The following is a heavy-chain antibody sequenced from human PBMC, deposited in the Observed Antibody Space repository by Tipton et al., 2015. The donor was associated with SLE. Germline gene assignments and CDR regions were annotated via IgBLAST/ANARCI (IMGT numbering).Heavy chain of an antibody. D-gene: IGHD3-22*01. CDR2: IDWDDDK. CDR1: GFSLRTSGMR. V-gene: IGHV2-70*04. Sequence: LVQPSQTLTLTCTFSGFSLRTSGMRVSWIRQPPGKAPEWLARIDWDDDKFYSTSLKTRLTISKDTSKNQVVLRMTNIDPVDTATYYCAREYGKNYYDSSGSLDYWGQGTLVTVSS. J-gene: IGHJ4*02. CDR3: AREYGKNYYDSSGSLDY.